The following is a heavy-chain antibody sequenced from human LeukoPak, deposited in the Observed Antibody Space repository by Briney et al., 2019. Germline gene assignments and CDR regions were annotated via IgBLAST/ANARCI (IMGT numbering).Heavy chain of an antibody. CDR3: ARGHGDHSFDY. J-gene: IGHJ4*02. Sequence: GASVKVSCKASGYTFTNYGLGWVRQAPGQGLEWMGWISAYNGNTNYAQNLQGRVTMTTDTSTSTAYMELRSLRSDDTAVYFCARGHGDHSFDYWGQGTLVTVSS. CDR1: GYTFTNYG. D-gene: IGHD4-17*01. V-gene: IGHV1-18*01. CDR2: ISAYNGNT.